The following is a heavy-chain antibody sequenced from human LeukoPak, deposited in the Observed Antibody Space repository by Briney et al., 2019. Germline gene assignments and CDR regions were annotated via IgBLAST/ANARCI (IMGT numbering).Heavy chain of an antibody. J-gene: IGHJ4*02. CDR3: ARDRNVAARPILY. V-gene: IGHV3-30*04. D-gene: IGHD6-6*01. Sequence: PGGSLRLSCAASGFTFSSYAMHWVRQAPGKGLEWVAVISYDGSNKYYADSVKGRFTISRDNAKNSLYLQMNSLRAEDTAVYYCARDRNVAARPILYWGQGTLVTVSS. CDR1: GFTFSSYA. CDR2: ISYDGSNK.